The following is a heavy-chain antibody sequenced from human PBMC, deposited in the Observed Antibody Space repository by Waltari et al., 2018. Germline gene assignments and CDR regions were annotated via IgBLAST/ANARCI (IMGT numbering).Heavy chain of an antibody. CDR3: AKDRPYYYDSSGYYYVDAFDI. CDR2: ISGIGGST. CDR1: GFTFSSYA. J-gene: IGHJ3*02. V-gene: IGHV3-23*04. D-gene: IGHD3-22*01. Sequence: EVQLVESGGGLVQPGGSLRLSCAASGFTFSSYAMSWVRQAPGKGLEWVSAISGIGGSTYYADSVKGRFTISRDNSKNTLYLQMNSLRAEDTAVYYCAKDRPYYYDSSGYYYVDAFDIWGQGTMVTVSS.